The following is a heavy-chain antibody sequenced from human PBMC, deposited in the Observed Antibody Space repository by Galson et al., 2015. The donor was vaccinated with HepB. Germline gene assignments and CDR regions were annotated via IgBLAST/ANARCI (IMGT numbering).Heavy chain of an antibody. Sequence: SLRLSCAASGFTFSSYGMHWVRQAPGKGLEWVAVISYDGSNKYYADSVKGRFTISRDNSKNTLYLQMNSLRAEDTAVYYCAKDHNDFWSGSFGHGMDVWGQGTTVTVSS. V-gene: IGHV3-30*18. D-gene: IGHD3-3*01. CDR2: ISYDGSNK. CDR1: GFTFSSYG. CDR3: AKDHNDFWSGSFGHGMDV. J-gene: IGHJ6*02.